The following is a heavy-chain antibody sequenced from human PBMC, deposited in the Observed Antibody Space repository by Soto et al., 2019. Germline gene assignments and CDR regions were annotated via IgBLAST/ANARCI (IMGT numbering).Heavy chain of an antibody. CDR1: GFTFNIYG. J-gene: IGHJ4*02. CDR2: ISYDGSNQ. Sequence: GGYLRLSCADSGFTFNIYGMHWVRQAPDTGLEWVALISYDGSNQYYADSVKGRFTISRDNSKNTLFLQMNSLRADDTAVYYCAKDQASGQGSFDSWGQGTLVTVSS. V-gene: IGHV3-30*18. CDR3: AKDQASGQGSFDS.